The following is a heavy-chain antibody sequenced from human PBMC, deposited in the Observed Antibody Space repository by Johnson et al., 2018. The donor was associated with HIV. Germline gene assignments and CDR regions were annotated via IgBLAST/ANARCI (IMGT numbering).Heavy chain of an antibody. CDR2: LFSGGST. CDR3: ARACRDGYTCDVFDI. Sequence: VQLVESGGGLVQPGGSLRLSCAASGFTFSSYWMHWVRQAPGKGLVWVSVLFSGGSTYYADSVKGRFTISRDNSKNTLYLQMNSLRAEDTAVYYCARACRDGYTCDVFDIWGQGTMVTVSS. D-gene: IGHD5-24*01. CDR1: GFTFSSYW. J-gene: IGHJ3*02. V-gene: IGHV3-66*01.